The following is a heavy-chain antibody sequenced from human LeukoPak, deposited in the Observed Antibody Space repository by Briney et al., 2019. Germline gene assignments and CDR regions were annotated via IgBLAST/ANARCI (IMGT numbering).Heavy chain of an antibody. CDR2: VANNANSFTT. D-gene: IGHD3-16*02. CDR1: GFTFTAHF. CDR3: ARERLYFGESSTLDFDY. Sequence: GGSLRLSCAGSGFTFTAHFMDGVRQAPGKGLEGVGGVANNANSFTTHYAASMRGRFIISRDDLKNSVFLQINSLTTEDTAVYYCARERLYFGESSTLDFDYWGQGTLVTVSS. J-gene: IGHJ4*02. V-gene: IGHV3-72*01.